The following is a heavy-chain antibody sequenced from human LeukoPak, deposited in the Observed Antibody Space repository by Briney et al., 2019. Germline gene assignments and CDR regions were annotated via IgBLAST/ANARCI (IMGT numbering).Heavy chain of an antibody. Sequence: ASVKVSCKASGYTFTSYGISWVRQPPGQGLEWMGWISAYNGNTNYAQKLQGRVTMTTDTSTSTAYMELRSLRSDDTAVYYCARVPFLYYDFWSGYPSGNWDGSWGQGTLVTVSS. CDR3: ARVPFLYYDFWSGYPSGNWDGS. CDR2: ISAYNGNT. V-gene: IGHV1-18*01. D-gene: IGHD3-3*01. CDR1: GYTFTSYG. J-gene: IGHJ4*02.